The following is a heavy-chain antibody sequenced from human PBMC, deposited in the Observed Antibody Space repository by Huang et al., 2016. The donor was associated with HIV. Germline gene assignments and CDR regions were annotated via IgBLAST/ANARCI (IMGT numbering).Heavy chain of an antibody. CDR1: GFTFSNYS. CDR3: ARRAVAGIYYYSYMDV. J-gene: IGHJ6*03. CDR2: ISYDGSNK. Sequence: QVQLVESGGGVVQPGRSVRLSCAASGFTFSNYSMHWVRQAPGKGLECVVVISYDGSNKYYTASVQGRFTISRDNSKNPLYLQMISLRAEDTAVYYCARRAVAGIYYYSYMDVWGKGTTVTVSS. V-gene: IGHV3-30-3*01. D-gene: IGHD6-19*01.